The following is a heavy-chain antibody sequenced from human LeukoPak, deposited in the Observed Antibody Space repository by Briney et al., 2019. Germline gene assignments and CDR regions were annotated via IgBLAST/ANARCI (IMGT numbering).Heavy chain of an antibody. CDR3: ASGLAGIAVAGTIDY. J-gene: IGHJ4*02. V-gene: IGHV1-46*01. CDR2: INPSGGST. D-gene: IGHD6-19*01. CDR1: GYTFTSYY. Sequence: GASVTVSCKASGYTFTSYYMHWVRQAPGQGLEWMGIINPSGGSTSYAQKFQGRVTMTRDTSTSTVYMELSSLRSEDTAVYYCASGLAGIAVAGTIDYWGQGTLVTVSS.